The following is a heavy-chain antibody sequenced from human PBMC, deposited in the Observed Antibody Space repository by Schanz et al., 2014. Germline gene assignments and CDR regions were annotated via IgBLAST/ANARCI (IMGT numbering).Heavy chain of an antibody. CDR3: ARDGGGD. J-gene: IGHJ4*02. V-gene: IGHV1-2*06. CDR1: GYTFTGYY. Sequence: QVQLVQSGGEVKTPGASVKVSCKASGYTFTGYYIHWLRQAPGQGLEWMGRINPNNGGTDYAQKFQGRVTMTRDTSISTAYMELSRPTSDDTAVYYCARDGGGDWGQGTLVTVSS. CDR2: INPNNGGT.